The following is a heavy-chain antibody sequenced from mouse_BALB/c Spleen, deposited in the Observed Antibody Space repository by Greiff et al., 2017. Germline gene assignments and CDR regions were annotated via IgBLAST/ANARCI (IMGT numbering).Heavy chain of an antibody. Sequence: EVQGVESGGGLVQPKGSLKLSCAASGFTFNTYAMNWVRQAPGKGLEWVARIRSKSNNYATYYADSVKDRFTISRDDSQSMLYLQMNNSKTEDTAMYYCVRHYYGSSLHWYFDVWGAGTTVTVSS. D-gene: IGHD1-1*01. CDR1: GFTFNTYA. CDR3: VRHYYGSSLHWYFDV. V-gene: IGHV10-1*02. J-gene: IGHJ1*01. CDR2: IRSKSNNYAT.